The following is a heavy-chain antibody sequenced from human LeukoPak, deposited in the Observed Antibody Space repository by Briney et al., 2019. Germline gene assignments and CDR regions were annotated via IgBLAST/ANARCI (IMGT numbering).Heavy chain of an antibody. Sequence: PSETLSLTCTVSGGSISSSSYYWGWIRQPPGKGLEWIGSIYYSGSTYYNPSLKSRVTISVDTSKNQFSLKLSSVTAADTAVYYCARGFRHSSLRALDYWGQGTLVTVSS. J-gene: IGHJ4*02. CDR1: GGSISSSSYY. D-gene: IGHD3-16*01. CDR3: ARGFRHSSLRALDY. CDR2: IYYSGST. V-gene: IGHV4-39*07.